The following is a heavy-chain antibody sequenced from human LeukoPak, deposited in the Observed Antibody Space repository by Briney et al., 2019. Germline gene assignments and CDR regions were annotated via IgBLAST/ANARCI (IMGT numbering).Heavy chain of an antibody. J-gene: IGHJ6*03. D-gene: IGHD3-3*01. Sequence: ASVKVSCKASGYTFTSYDINWVRQATGQGLEWMGWMNPNSGNTGYAQKFQGRVTMTRNTSISTAYMELSSLRSEDTAVYYCARPYYDFWSGSGQHYYYYYMDVWGKGTTVTVSS. CDR2: MNPNSGNT. CDR1: GYTFTSYD. V-gene: IGHV1-8*01. CDR3: ARPYYDFWSGSGQHYYYYYMDV.